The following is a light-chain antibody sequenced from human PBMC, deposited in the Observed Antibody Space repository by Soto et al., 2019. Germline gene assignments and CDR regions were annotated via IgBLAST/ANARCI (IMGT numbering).Light chain of an antibody. CDR1: SSDVGGYEY. Sequence: QSALTQPPSASGSPGQSVTISCTGSSSDVGGYEYVSWYQQHPGKAPKLIIYEVIKRPSGVSNRFSGSKSGNTASLTISGLQAEDEAAYYCFSYTTSSAPYVFGTGTKVTVL. J-gene: IGLJ1*01. CDR3: FSYTTSSAPYV. V-gene: IGLV2-14*01. CDR2: EVI.